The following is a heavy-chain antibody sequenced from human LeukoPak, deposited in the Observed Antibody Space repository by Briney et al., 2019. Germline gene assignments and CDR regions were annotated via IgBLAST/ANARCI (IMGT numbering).Heavy chain of an antibody. CDR2: INHSGST. CDR1: GGSFSGYY. J-gene: IGHJ4*02. Sequence: SETLSLTCAVYGGSFSGYYWSWIRQPPGKGLEWIGEINHSGSTNYNPSLKSRVTISVDTSKNQFSLKLSSVTAADTAVYYCARGKGQYYGSGTLKGPRYFDYWGQGTLVTVSS. CDR3: ARGKGQYYGSGTLKGPRYFDY. V-gene: IGHV4-34*01. D-gene: IGHD3-10*01.